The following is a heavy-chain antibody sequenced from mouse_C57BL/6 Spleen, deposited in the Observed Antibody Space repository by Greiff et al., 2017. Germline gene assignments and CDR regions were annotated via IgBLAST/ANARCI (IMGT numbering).Heavy chain of an antibody. V-gene: IGHV3-5*01. J-gene: IGHJ4*01. CDR1: GISITTGNYC. CDR2: IYYSGTI. CDR3: ARDDRRYAMDY. Sequence: VQLVESGRGLVKPSQTVFLTCAVTGISITTGNYCWGWIRQFQGNKLESIGYIYYSGTITSNPSLKRLTTITRDTPKNQFFREMNSLTAEDTATYYCARDDRRYAMDYWGQGTPVTVSS.